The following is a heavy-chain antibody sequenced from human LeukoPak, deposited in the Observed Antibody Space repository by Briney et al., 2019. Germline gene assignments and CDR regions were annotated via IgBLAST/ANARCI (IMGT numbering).Heavy chain of an antibody. Sequence: GASVKVSCKASGGTFSNYAISWVRQAPGQGLEWMGRFIPILGVTNYAQKFQFQGRVTITADKSTSTVYMELSSLRSEDTAVYVCSSVPAATYGMDVWGQGTTVTVSS. J-gene: IGHJ6*02. CDR3: SSVPAATYGMDV. CDR2: FIPILGVT. V-gene: IGHV1-69*04. CDR1: GGTFSNYA. D-gene: IGHD2-2*01.